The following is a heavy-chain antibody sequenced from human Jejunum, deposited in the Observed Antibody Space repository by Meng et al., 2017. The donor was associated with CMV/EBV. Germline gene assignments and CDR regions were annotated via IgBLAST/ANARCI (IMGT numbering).Heavy chain of an antibody. V-gene: IGHV1-8*01. Sequence: SPFTTFTLFWVPQSTGHRLAWIGWTNPESCATGFGPKFLGSITMTRRTSTSTAFLELRSLTSADPAVYYCARSFTHDATRGTKWFDSWGQGTLVTVSS. CDR1: SPFTTFT. D-gene: IGHD4-17*01. CDR2: TNPESCAT. J-gene: IGHJ5*01. CDR3: ARSFTHDATRGTKWFDS.